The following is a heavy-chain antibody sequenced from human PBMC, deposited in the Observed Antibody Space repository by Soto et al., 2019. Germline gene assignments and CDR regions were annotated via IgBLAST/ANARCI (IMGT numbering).Heavy chain of an antibody. V-gene: IGHV5-51*01. D-gene: IGHD3-10*01. J-gene: IGHJ5*02. CDR2: IFTRDSET. CDR3: ARGYFDSGHGYDL. CDR1: GHLFNNHW. Sequence: GESLKISCKGPGHLFNNHWIGWVRQTPGKGLEWMGLIFTRDSETKTSPSFQGHVSFSVDNSINTVYLQWTSLKTTDTGIYFCARGYFDSGHGYDLWGQGTLVTVSS.